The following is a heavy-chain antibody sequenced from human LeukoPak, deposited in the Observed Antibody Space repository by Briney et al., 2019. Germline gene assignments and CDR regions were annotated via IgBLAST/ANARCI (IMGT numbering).Heavy chain of an antibody. CDR2: IIPIFGTA. J-gene: IGHJ6*03. V-gene: IGHV1-69*13. CDR3: ARGPITMVRGGDYYYYMDV. Sequence: SVKVSCKASGCTFTSYAISWVRQAPGQGLEWMGGIIPIFGTANYAQKFQGRVTITADESTSTAYMELSSLRSEDTAVYYFARGPITMVRGGDYYYYMDVWGKGTTVTISS. D-gene: IGHD3-10*01. CDR1: GCTFTSYA.